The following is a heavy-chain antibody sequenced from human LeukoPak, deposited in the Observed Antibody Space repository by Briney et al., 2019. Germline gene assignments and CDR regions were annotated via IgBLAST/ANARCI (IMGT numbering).Heavy chain of an antibody. D-gene: IGHD7-27*01. V-gene: IGHV3-48*04. CDR1: GFTFSSYS. Sequence: GGSLRLSCAASGFTFSSYSMNWVRQAPGKGLEWVSYISSSSSTTYYADSVKGRFTISRDNAKNSLYLQMNSLRAEDTAVYYCARDPDWGWIDYWGQGTLVTVSS. J-gene: IGHJ4*02. CDR3: ARDPDWGWIDY. CDR2: ISSSSSTT.